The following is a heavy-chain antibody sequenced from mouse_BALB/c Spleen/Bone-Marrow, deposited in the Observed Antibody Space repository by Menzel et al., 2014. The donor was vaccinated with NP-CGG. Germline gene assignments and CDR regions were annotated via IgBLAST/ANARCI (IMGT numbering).Heavy chain of an antibody. D-gene: IGHD2-2*01. V-gene: IGHV14-3*02. J-gene: IGHJ2*01. Sequence: EVQLQESGAELVKPGASVKLSCTASGFNIKDTYMHWVKQRPEQGLEWMGRIDPANGNTKYDPKFQGKATITADTSSNTAYLQLSSLTSEDTAVYYCASYVYGYYFDYWGQGTTLTVSS. CDR3: ASYVYGYYFDY. CDR2: IDPANGNT. CDR1: GFNIKDTY.